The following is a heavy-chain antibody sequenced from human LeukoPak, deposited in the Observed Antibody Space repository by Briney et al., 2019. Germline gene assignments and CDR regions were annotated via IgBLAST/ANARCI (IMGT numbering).Heavy chain of an antibody. V-gene: IGHV3-23*01. D-gene: IGHD5-12*01. J-gene: IGHJ5*02. Sequence: PGGSLRLSCAASGFTFSTYGMNWVRQAPGKGLEWVSGIRGNGVTTYYADSVKGRFTISRDNSKNTLYLQMNSLRAEDTAVYYCARVDDSGYDLWGQGTLVTVSS. CDR1: GFTFSTYG. CDR2: IRGNGVTT. CDR3: ARVDDSGYDL.